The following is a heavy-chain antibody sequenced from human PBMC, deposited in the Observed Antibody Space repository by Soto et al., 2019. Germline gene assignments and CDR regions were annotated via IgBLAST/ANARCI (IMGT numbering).Heavy chain of an antibody. Sequence: VASVKVSFKASGGTFSRYAISWLRQAPGQGLEWMGGIIPIFGTANYAQKFQGRVTITADESTSTAYMELSSLRSEDTAVYYCARAITPGFGVDSYYYYYYGMDVWGQGTTVTVSS. CDR1: GGTFSRYA. D-gene: IGHD3-10*01. J-gene: IGHJ6*02. CDR2: IIPIFGTA. V-gene: IGHV1-69*13. CDR3: ARAITPGFGVDSYYYYYYGMDV.